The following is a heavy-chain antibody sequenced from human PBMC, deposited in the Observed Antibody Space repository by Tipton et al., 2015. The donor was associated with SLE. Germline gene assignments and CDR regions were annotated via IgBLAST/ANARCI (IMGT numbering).Heavy chain of an antibody. CDR3: ARGRRECYFDY. CDR1: GFTFSSYG. Sequence: SLRLSCAASGFTFSSYGLHWVRQAPGKGLEWVAVISYDGSNKYYADSVKGRFTISRDNSKNTLYLQMNSLRAEDTAVYYCARGRRECYFDYWGQGTLVTDSS. CDR2: ISYDGSNK. V-gene: IGHV3-30*03. J-gene: IGHJ4*02.